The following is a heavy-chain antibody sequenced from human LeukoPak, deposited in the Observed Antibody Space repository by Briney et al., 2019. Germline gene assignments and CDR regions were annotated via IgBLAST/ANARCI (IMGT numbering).Heavy chain of an antibody. Sequence: SETLSLTCAVYGGSFSGYYWSWIRQPPGKGLEWIGEINHSGSTNYNPSLKSRVAISVDTSKNQFSLKVTSVTAADTAVYYCARGSSSGYTYWGQGTLVTVSS. J-gene: IGHJ4*02. CDR1: GGSFSGYY. CDR3: ARGSSSGYTY. V-gene: IGHV4-34*01. D-gene: IGHD3-22*01. CDR2: INHSGST.